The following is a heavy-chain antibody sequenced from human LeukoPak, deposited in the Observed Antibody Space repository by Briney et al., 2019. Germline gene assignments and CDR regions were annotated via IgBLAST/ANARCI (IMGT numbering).Heavy chain of an antibody. D-gene: IGHD3-3*01. Sequence: ASVKVSCKASGYTLTGYHVHWVRQAPGQGLEWMGWINPNTSNTNYAQKFQGRVTMTRDTSISTAYMEMSRLRSDDTAVYYCARGFAGLAEYFFHWGQGTLVTVSS. V-gene: IGHV1-2*02. CDR1: GYTLTGYH. CDR3: ARGFAGLAEYFFH. CDR2: INPNTSNT. J-gene: IGHJ1*01.